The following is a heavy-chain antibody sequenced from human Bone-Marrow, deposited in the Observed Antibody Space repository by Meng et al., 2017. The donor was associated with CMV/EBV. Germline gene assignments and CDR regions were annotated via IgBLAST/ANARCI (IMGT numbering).Heavy chain of an antibody. V-gene: IGHV4-38-2*02. CDR1: GYSISSGYY. CDR2: IYHSGST. Sequence: SETLSLTCTVSGYSISSGYYWGWIRQPPGKGLEWIGSIYHSGSTYYNPSLKSRVTISVDTSKNQFSLKLSSVTAADTAVYYCARDQGYYYYYGMAVWGQGTTVTVSS. CDR3: ARDQGYYYYYGMAV. J-gene: IGHJ6*02.